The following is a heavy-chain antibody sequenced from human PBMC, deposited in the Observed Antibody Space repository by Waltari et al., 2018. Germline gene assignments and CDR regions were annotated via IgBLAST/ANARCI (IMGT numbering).Heavy chain of an antibody. V-gene: IGHV3-7*01. CDR1: GLTFSSSL. Sequence: EVQLVESGGGLVQPGGSLRLSCAASGLTFSSSLMSWVRQAPGKGLEWVANIKQDGSEKYYVDSVKGRFTISRDNAKNSLYLQMNSLRAEDTAVYYCARTKYSSGWYWFDPWGQGTLVTVSS. J-gene: IGHJ5*02. CDR3: ARTKYSSGWYWFDP. D-gene: IGHD6-19*01. CDR2: IKQDGSEK.